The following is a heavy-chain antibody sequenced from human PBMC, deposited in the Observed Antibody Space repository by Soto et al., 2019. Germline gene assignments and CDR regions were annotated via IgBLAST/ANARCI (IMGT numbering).Heavy chain of an antibody. Sequence: EVQLLESGGGLVQPGGSLRLSCAASGFTFSSYAMSWVRQAPGKGLEWVSAISGSGGSTYYADSVKGRFTISRDNSKNTLYRQMNSLRAEDTAVYYCAKGRITGTTSGWDDAFDIWGQGTMVTVSS. CDR3: AKGRITGTTSGWDDAFDI. D-gene: IGHD1-7*01. CDR2: ISGSGGST. V-gene: IGHV3-23*01. CDR1: GFTFSSYA. J-gene: IGHJ3*02.